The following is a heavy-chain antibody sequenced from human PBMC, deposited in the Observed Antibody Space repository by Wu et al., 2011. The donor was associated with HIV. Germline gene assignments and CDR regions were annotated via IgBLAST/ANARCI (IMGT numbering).Heavy chain of an antibody. J-gene: IGHJ3*02. V-gene: IGHV1-18*01. CDR1: GYTFISYG. CDR2: INTYNDKT. D-gene: IGHD3-10*01. Sequence: QVQLVQSGAEVKKPGASVKVSCKASGYTFISYGISWVRQAPGQGLEWIGWINTYNDKTNYAQNLQGRVTMTTDTSTSTVYMEVRSLRSDDTAVYYCARDLTRGAPGSSAIWGQGTMVTVSS. CDR3: ARDLTRGAPGSSAI.